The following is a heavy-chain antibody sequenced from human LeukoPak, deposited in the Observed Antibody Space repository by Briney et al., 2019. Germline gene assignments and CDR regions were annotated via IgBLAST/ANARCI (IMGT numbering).Heavy chain of an antibody. CDR3: ARVGYCTNGVCSDFDY. Sequence: ASVKVSCKASGYTFTGYYMHWVRQAPGQGLEWMGRINPNSGGTNYAQKFQGRVTMTRDTSISTAYMELSRLRSDDTAVYYCARVGYCTNGVCSDFDYWGQGTLVTVSS. CDR1: GYTFTGYY. V-gene: IGHV1-2*06. D-gene: IGHD2-8*01. CDR2: INPNSGGT. J-gene: IGHJ4*02.